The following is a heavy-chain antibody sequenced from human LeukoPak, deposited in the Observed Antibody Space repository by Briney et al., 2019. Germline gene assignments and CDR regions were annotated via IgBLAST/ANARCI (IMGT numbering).Heavy chain of an antibody. V-gene: IGHV3-23*01. CDR1: GFTFNNYV. CDR3: AKGARHFCDSSGYPSPFDN. CDR2: IRDSGGDT. D-gene: IGHD3-22*01. Sequence: GGSLRLSCVGSGFTFNNYVMSWVRQAPGKGLEWVLSIRDSGGDTYSADSVKGRFTISRDNSKNTLYLQMNSLRAEDTAVYYCAKGARHFCDSSGYPSPFDNWGQGTLVIVSS. J-gene: IGHJ4*02.